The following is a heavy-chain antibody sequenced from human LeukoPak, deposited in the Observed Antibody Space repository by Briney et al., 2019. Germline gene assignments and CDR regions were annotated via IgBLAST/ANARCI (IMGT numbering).Heavy chain of an antibody. D-gene: IGHD4-23*01. V-gene: IGHV3-30*02. J-gene: IGHJ4*02. CDR3: ARGAHKRDDYGGFFDY. CDR1: GFTFSSYG. Sequence: GGSLRLSCAASGFTFSSYGIHWVRQAPGKGLEWVAFIRYDGSNKYYTDSVKGRFTISRDNSKNTLYLQMNSLRAEDTAIYYCARGAHKRDDYGGFFDYWGQGTLVTVSP. CDR2: IRYDGSNK.